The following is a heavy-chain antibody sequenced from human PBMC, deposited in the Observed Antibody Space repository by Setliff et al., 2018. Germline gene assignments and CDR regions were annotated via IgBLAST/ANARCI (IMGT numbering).Heavy chain of an antibody. J-gene: IGHJ4*02. CDR3: ARVTIAVAGYFDF. D-gene: IGHD6-19*01. CDR1: GGTFSSYA. CDR2: IIPIFGTA. V-gene: IGHV1-69*05. Sequence: SVKVSCKASGGTFSSYAISWVRQAPGQGLEWMGGIIPIFGTANYAQKFQGRVTITTDESTSTAYMELRSLRSDDTAVYYCARVTIAVAGYFDFWGQGTLVTVSS.